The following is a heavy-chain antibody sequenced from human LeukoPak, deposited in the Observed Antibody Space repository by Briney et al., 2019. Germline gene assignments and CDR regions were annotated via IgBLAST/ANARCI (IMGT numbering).Heavy chain of an antibody. Sequence: PSETLSLTCTVSGGSISSGDYYWSWVRQPPGKGLEWIWYIYYSGSTYYNPSLKSRVTISVDTSKNQFSLKLSSVTAADTAVYYCARNPTPYCSSTSCLDNAFDIWGQGTMVAVSS. V-gene: IGHV4-30-4*08. D-gene: IGHD2-2*01. CDR1: GGSISSGDYY. J-gene: IGHJ3*02. CDR2: IYYSGST. CDR3: ARNPTPYCSSTSCLDNAFDI.